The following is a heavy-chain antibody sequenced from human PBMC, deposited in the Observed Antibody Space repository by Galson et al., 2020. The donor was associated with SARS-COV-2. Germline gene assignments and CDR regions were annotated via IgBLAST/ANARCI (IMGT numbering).Heavy chain of an antibody. CDR1: GYTLTELS. Sequence: ASVTVSCQVSGYTLTELSMHWLRQAPGKGLEWMGGFDPEDGETIYAQKFQGRVTMTEDTSTDTAYMELSSLRSEDTAVYYCATSPGAGLKGWFDPWGQGTLVTVSS. J-gene: IGHJ5*02. CDR2: FDPEDGET. CDR3: ATSPGAGLKGWFDP. V-gene: IGHV1-24*01. D-gene: IGHD6-19*01.